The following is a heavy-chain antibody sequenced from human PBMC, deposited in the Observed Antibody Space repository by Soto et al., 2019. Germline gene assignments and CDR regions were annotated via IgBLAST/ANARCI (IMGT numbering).Heavy chain of an antibody. D-gene: IGHD3-10*01. CDR3: AKDWAYASGNYYLPD. CDR1: GFTFSIYS. CDR2: IRGSGDSA. J-gene: IGHJ4*02. V-gene: IGHV3-23*01. Sequence: EVQLLESGGGSVQPGGSLRLSCVASGFTFSIYSMTWVRQAPGKGLEWVSSIRGSGDSAYYPDSVKGRFTISRDNSKNTLYLPMESLRAEDTAIYYCAKDWAYASGNYYLPDGGQGTLVTVSS.